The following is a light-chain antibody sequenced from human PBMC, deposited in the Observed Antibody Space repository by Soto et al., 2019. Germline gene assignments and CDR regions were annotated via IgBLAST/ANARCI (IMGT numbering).Light chain of an antibody. V-gene: IGLV2-14*01. CDR2: EVS. CDR1: SSDIGAYNY. Sequence: QSALTQPASVSGSPGQSITISCTGTSSDIGAYNYVSWYQQLPGQAPKLLMFEVSNRPSGVPNRFSGSKSATTASLTISGLQADDGGDYYCSSSYSTTSANVVFGGGTKVTVL. CDR3: SSYSTTSANVV. J-gene: IGLJ3*02.